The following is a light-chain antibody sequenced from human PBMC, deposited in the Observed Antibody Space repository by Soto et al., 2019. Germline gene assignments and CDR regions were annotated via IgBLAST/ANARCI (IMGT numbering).Light chain of an antibody. V-gene: IGKV1-5*01. CDR2: GAS. Sequence: DIQMTQSPSTVSASVGDRVTITCRASQRISTWLAWYQQRPGKAPKLLIYGASTLESGVPSRFSGGGSGTEFTLTISSLQAEVFAIYYCQQYNTYGTFGQGTKV. CDR1: QRISTW. CDR3: QQYNTYGT. J-gene: IGKJ1*01.